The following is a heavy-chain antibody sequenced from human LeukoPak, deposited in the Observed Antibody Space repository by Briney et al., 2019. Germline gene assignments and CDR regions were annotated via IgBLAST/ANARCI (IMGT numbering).Heavy chain of an antibody. CDR1: GFTFSSYS. Sequence: PGGSLRLSCAASGFTFSSYSMNWVRQAPGKGLEWVSSISSSSSYIYYADSVKGRFTISRDNAKNSLYLQMNSLRAEDAAVYYCARGRRAAIPNWFDPWGQGTLVTVSS. CDR2: ISSSSSYI. V-gene: IGHV3-21*01. CDR3: ARGRRAAIPNWFDP. J-gene: IGHJ5*02. D-gene: IGHD5-18*01.